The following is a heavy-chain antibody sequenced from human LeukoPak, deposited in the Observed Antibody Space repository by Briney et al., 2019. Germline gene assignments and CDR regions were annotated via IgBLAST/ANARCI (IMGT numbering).Heavy chain of an antibody. V-gene: IGHV3-7*01. Sequence: GGSLRLSCSASGFTFSSYWMSWVRQAPGKGLEWVANIKQDRSEKYYVDSVKGRFTISRDNAKNSLYLQMICLRAEDTAVYYCARDPNLWYFDYWGQGTLVTVSS. J-gene: IGHJ4*02. CDR1: GFTFSSYW. CDR3: ARDPNLWYFDY. CDR2: IKQDRSEK.